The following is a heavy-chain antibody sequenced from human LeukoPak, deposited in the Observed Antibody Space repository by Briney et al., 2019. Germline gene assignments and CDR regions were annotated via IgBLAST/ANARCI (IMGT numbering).Heavy chain of an antibody. CDR2: ISSSGSTI. CDR3: ARASRGYYDSSGYYRSFDY. V-gene: IGHV3-48*03. Sequence: GGSLRLSCAASGFTFSSYEMNWVRQAPGKGLEWVSYISSSGSTIYCADSVKGRFTISRDNAKNSLYLQMNSLRAEDTAVYYCARASRGYYDSSGYYRSFDYWGQGTLVTVSS. D-gene: IGHD3-22*01. CDR1: GFTFSSYE. J-gene: IGHJ4*02.